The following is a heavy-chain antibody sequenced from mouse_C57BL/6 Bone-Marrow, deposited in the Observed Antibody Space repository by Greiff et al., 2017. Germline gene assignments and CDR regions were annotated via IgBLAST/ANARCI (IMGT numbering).Heavy chain of an antibody. V-gene: IGHV1-69*01. CDR1: GYTFTSYW. CDR3: ANGTTVPWYVDV. CDR2: IDPSDSYT. D-gene: IGHD1-1*01. J-gene: IGHJ1*03. Sequence: QVQLQQPGAELVMPGASVKLSCKASGYTFTSYWMHWVKQRPGQGLEWIGEIDPSDSYTNYNQKFKGKSTLTVDKSSSTAYMQLSSLTSEDSAVYYCANGTTVPWYVDVWGTGTTVTVSS.